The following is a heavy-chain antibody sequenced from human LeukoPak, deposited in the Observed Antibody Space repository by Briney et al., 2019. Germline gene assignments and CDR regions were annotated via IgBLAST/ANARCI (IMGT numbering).Heavy chain of an antibody. CDR2: INPNSGGT. CDR3: GGGKGGGQYNWFDP. J-gene: IGHJ5*02. D-gene: IGHD3-16*01. CDR1: GYTFTGHY. V-gene: IGHV1-2*02. Sequence: ASVKVSCKASGYTFTGHYMHWVRQAPGQGLEWMGWINPNSGGTDYAQKFQGRVTMTRDTSISAAYMELSRLRSDDTAVYYCGGGKGGGQYNWFDPWGQGTLVTVSS.